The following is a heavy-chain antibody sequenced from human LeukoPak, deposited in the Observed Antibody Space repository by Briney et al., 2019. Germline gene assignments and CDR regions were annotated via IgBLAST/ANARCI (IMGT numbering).Heavy chain of an antibody. Sequence: PGGSLRLSCAASGFTFSSYCMNWVRQAPGKGLEWVSSISSSSSYIYYADSVKGRFTISRDNAKNSLYLQMNSLRAEHTAVYYCARGSQYYYDSSGYYYDYYYYYMDVWGKGTTVTVSS. J-gene: IGHJ6*03. CDR3: ARGSQYYYDSSGYYYDYYYYYMDV. V-gene: IGHV3-21*01. D-gene: IGHD3-22*01. CDR1: GFTFSSYC. CDR2: ISSSSSYI.